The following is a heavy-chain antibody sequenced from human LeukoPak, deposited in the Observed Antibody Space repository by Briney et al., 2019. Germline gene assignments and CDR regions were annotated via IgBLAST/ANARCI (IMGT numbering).Heavy chain of an antibody. V-gene: IGHV4-4*07. CDR2: IYTSGST. Sequence: SETLSLTCTVAGGSISSYYWSWIRQPDGKGLEWIGRIYTSGSTNYNPSLKSRVTMSVDTSKNQFSLKLSSVTAADTAVYYCARIRYCSSTSCYAGVHWFDPWGQGTLVTVSS. D-gene: IGHD2-2*01. J-gene: IGHJ5*02. CDR3: ARIRYCSSTSCYAGVHWFDP. CDR1: GGSISSYY.